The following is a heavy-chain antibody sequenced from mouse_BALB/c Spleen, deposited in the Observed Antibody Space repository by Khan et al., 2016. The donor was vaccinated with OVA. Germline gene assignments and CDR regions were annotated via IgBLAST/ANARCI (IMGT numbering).Heavy chain of an antibody. Sequence: EVELVESGGGLVQPGGSLKLSCATSGFTFSDYYMYWVRQTPEKRLEWVAYISNGGGSTYYPDTVKGRFTISRDNAKNTLYLQMSRLKSEDTAMYYCARLGDYYGSSYAMDYWGQGTSVTVSS. CDR1: GFTFSDYY. CDR2: ISNGGGST. CDR3: ARLGDYYGSSYAMDY. V-gene: IGHV5-12*02. D-gene: IGHD1-1*01. J-gene: IGHJ4*01.